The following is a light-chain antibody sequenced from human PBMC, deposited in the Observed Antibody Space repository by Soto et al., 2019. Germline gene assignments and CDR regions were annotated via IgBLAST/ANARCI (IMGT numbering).Light chain of an antibody. Sequence: QSVLTQPASVSGSPGQSITISCTGTSSDVGGYKYVSWYQHHPGKAPKLVIYDVSNRPSGVSNRFSGSKSGTTASLTISGLQAEDEADYYCSSYTRSSTLVFGGGTQLTVL. J-gene: IGLJ2*01. CDR3: SSYTRSSTLV. CDR2: DVS. V-gene: IGLV2-14*03. CDR1: SSDVGGYKY.